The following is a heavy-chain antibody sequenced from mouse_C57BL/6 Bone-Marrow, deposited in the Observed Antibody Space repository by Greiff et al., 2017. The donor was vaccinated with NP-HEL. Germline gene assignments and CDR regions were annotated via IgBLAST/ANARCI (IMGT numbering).Heavy chain of an antibody. CDR1: GFNIKDDY. CDR2: IDPENGDT. D-gene: IGHD2-1*01. Sequence: VQLQQSGAELVRPGASVKLSCTASGFNIKDDYMHWVKQRPEQGLEWIGWIDPENGDTEYASKFQGKATITADTSSNTAYLQLSSLTSEDTAVYYCTTSGNCGRFAYWGQGTLVTVSA. CDR3: TTSGNCGRFAY. V-gene: IGHV14-4*01. J-gene: IGHJ3*01.